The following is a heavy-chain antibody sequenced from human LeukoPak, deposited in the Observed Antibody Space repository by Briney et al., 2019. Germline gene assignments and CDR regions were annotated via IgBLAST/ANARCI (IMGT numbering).Heavy chain of an antibody. J-gene: IGHJ4*02. V-gene: IGHV3-33*08. CDR3: PRPRN. CDR1: GVTFTSYS. Sequence: GRSLTPSCAVSGVTFTSYSMHWDWQAPGQGLEWVAVIWYDGSIKYYGDSVKGRFTISTDNAKNSLYLQMNSLKDVDTSVYYCPRPRNWGQRPVDRVSS. CDR2: IWYDGSIK.